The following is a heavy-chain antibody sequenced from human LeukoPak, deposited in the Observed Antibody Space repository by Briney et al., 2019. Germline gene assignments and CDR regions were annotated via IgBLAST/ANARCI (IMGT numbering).Heavy chain of an antibody. CDR3: ARVRIVVVPADRSFDY. CDR2: IYSGGST. D-gene: IGHD2-2*01. CDR1: GFTVSSNY. V-gene: IGHV3-66*01. J-gene: IGHJ4*02. Sequence: GGSLRLSCAASGFTVSSNYMSWVRQAPGKGLEWVSVIYSGGSTYYADSVKGRFTISRDNSKNTLYPQMNSLRAEDTAVYYCARVRIVVVPADRSFDYWGQGTLVTVSS.